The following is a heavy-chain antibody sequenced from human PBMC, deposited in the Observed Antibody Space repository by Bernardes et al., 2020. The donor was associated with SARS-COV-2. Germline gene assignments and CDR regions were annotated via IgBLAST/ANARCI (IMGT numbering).Heavy chain of an antibody. CDR3: ARDGYNLRGLDC. J-gene: IGHJ4*02. V-gene: IGHV3-33*01. D-gene: IGHD5-12*01. CDR2: IWYDGRNK. Sequence: GGSLRLSCAASGFNFSSYGMHWVRQAPAKGLEWVAVIWYDGRNKYYADSMKGRFTISRDNSKNTLFLQINSLRVEDTAMYYCARDGYNLRGLDCWGQGALVTVSS. CDR1: GFNFSSYG.